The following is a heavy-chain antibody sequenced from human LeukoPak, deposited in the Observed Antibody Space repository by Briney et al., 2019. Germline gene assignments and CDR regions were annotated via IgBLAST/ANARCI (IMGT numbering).Heavy chain of an antibody. V-gene: IGHV1-8*01. Sequence: ASVKVSCKASGYTFTSYDINWVRQATGQGLEWMGWMNPNSGNTGYAQKFQGRVTMTRETSISKAYMEMSSLTSEDTAVYYCARTDGDFDYWGQGTLVTVSS. D-gene: IGHD4-17*01. CDR3: ARTDGDFDY. CDR1: GYTFTSYD. J-gene: IGHJ4*02. CDR2: MNPNSGNT.